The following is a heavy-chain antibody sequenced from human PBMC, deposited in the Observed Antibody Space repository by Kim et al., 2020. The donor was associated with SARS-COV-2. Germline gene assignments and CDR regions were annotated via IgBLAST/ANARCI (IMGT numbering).Heavy chain of an antibody. CDR2: IYPGGSDT. CDR3: ARPATASDYFDY. V-gene: IGHV5-51*01. D-gene: IGHD2-21*02. Sequence: GESLKISCKVSGYSFTNYWIGWVRQMPGKGLEWMGIIYPGGSDTRYSPSFEGQVTFSADKSISTAYLQWSSLKASDTAIYYCARPATASDYFDYWGQGTLVTASS. CDR1: GYSFTNYW. J-gene: IGHJ4*02.